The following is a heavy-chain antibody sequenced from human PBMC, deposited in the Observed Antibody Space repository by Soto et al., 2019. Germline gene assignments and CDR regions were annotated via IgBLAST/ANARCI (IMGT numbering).Heavy chain of an antibody. Sequence: QLVVSGGGVVQPGGSLRLSCAASRFSVSNNYMKWVRQAPGKGLEWVSLIYSGGCTYYADSVKGRVTISRDNSKNTLFLQMNSLRVEDTAVYYWARDRGYRWGQGTMVTVSS. J-gene: IGHJ3*01. D-gene: IGHD5-12*01. V-gene: IGHV3-66*01. CDR2: IYSGGCT. CDR3: ARDRGYR. CDR1: RFSVSNNY.